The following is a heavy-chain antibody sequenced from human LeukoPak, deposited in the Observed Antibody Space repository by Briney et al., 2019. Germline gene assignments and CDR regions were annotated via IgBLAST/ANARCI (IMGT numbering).Heavy chain of an antibody. CDR3: AKDVYDSSGYYAPYFDY. D-gene: IGHD3-22*01. J-gene: IGHJ4*02. V-gene: IGHV3-23*01. Sequence: PGGSLRLSCAASGFTFSSYAMSWVRQAPGKGLEWVSAISGSGGSTYYADSVKGRFTISRDNSKNTLYLQMNSLRAEDTAVYYCAKDVYDSSGYYAPYFDYWGQGTLVTVSS. CDR2: ISGSGGST. CDR1: GFTFSSYA.